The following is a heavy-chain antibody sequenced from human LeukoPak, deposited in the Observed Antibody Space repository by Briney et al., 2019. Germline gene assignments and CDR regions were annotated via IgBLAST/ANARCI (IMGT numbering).Heavy chain of an antibody. CDR2: IYYSGST. CDR3: ARDVVPAATGY. J-gene: IGHJ4*02. V-gene: IGHV4-39*07. D-gene: IGHD2-2*01. Sequence: SETLSLTCTVSGGSISSSSYYWGWIRQPPGKGLEWIGSIYYSGSTYYNPSLKSRVSISVDTSKNQFSLNLSSVTAADTAVYYCARDVVPAATGYWGQGTLVTVSS. CDR1: GGSISSSSYY.